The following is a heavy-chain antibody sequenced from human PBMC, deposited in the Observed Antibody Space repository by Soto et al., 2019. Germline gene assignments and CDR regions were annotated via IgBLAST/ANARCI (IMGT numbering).Heavy chain of an antibody. D-gene: IGHD6-13*01. J-gene: IGHJ4*02. CDR2: IYYNGNT. V-gene: IGHV4-61*08. Sequence: PSETLSLTCAVSGGSISSGGYSWSWIRQPPGKGLEWIGNIYYNGNTKYSPSLKSRVTISVDRSKNQFSLRLTSVTASDTAVYYCARPDSSSWAAPFGSWGQGTLVTVSS. CDR3: ARPDSSSWAAPFGS. CDR1: GGSISSGGYS.